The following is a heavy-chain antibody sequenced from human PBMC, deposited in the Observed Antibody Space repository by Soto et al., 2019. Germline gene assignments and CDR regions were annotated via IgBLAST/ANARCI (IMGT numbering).Heavy chain of an antibody. CDR3: ARDGAAGTSHFDY. D-gene: IGHD6-13*01. CDR2: IYYSGST. Sequence: PSETLSLTCTVSGGSISSYYWSWIRQPPGKGLEWIGYIYYSGSTNYNPSLKSRVTISVDTSKNQFSPKLSSVTAADTAVYYCARDGAAGTSHFDYWGQGTLVTVSS. V-gene: IGHV4-59*01. J-gene: IGHJ4*02. CDR1: GGSISSYY.